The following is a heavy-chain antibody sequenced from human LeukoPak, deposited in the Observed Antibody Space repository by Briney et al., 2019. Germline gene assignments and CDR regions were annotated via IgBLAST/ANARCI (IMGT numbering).Heavy chain of an antibody. CDR2: IYYSGST. J-gene: IGHJ4*02. V-gene: IGHV4-39*01. D-gene: IGHD3-22*01. CDR3: ARHGNGYYYFDY. CDR1: GGSISSSSYY. Sequence: SETLSLTCTVSGGSISSSSYYWGWIRQPPGKGLEWIGSIYYSGSTYYNPSLKSRVTISVDTSKNRFSLKLSSVTAADTAVYYCARHGNGYYYFDYWGQGTLVTVSS.